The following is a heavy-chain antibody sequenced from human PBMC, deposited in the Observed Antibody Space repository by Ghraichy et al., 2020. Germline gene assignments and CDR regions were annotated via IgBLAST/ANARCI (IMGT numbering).Heavy chain of an antibody. D-gene: IGHD3-3*01. Sequence: GGSLRLSCAASGFTFTTYAMSWVRQAPGKGLEWVSAISASGDGTYYADSVKGRFTISRDNSQNTVYLQMNSLRAEDTAVYYCAKDLTIVSWGQGTLVTVSS. CDR3: AKDLTIVS. J-gene: IGHJ4*02. V-gene: IGHV3-23*01. CDR1: GFTFTTYA. CDR2: ISASGDGT.